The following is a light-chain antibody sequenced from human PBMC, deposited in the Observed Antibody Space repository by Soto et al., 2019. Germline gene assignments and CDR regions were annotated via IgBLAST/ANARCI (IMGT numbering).Light chain of an antibody. CDR2: GAS. J-gene: IGKJ1*01. Sequence: IVMTQSPATLSVSPGERATLSCRASQSVSSNLAWYQQKPGQAPRLLIYGASTRATGIPARFSGSGSGTEFTLTISSLQSVDFAVYYCHQYNNRPLLGPLTMADIK. CDR3: HQYNNRPL. V-gene: IGKV3-15*01. CDR1: QSVSSN.